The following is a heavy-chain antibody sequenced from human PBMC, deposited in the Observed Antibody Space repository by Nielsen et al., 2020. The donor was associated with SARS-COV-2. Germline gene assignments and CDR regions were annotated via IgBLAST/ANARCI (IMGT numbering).Heavy chain of an antibody. CDR3: AKNGEEGAPYYDY. Sequence: GGYLRLSCAASGFSFSTYAMTWVRQAPGKGLQWVSAISGSGRSIYYADSVKGRFTISRDNSRNTLDLQMNSLRDDDTAVYYCAKNGEEGAPYYDYWGQGTLVTVSS. CDR2: ISGSGRSI. V-gene: IGHV3-23*01. CDR1: GFSFSTYA. D-gene: IGHD1-26*01. J-gene: IGHJ4*02.